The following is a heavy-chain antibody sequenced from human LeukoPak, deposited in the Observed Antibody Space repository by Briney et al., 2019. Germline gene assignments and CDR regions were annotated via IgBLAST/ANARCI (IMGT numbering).Heavy chain of an antibody. J-gene: IGHJ4*02. CDR3: AKDLLPYYYDSSGYSPLDY. CDR2: ISYDGSNK. V-gene: IGHV3-30-3*01. CDR1: GFTFSSYA. Sequence: GGSLRLSCAASGFTFSSYAMHWVRQAPGKGLEWVAVISYDGSNKYYADSVKGRFTISRDNSKNTLYLQMNSLRAEDTAVYYCAKDLLPYYYDSSGYSPLDYWGQGTLVTVSS. D-gene: IGHD3-22*01.